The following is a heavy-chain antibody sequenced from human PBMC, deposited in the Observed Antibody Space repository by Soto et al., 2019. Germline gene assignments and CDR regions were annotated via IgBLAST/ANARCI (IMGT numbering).Heavy chain of an antibody. V-gene: IGHV3-73*01. Sequence: PGGSLRLSCAASGFTFSGSAMHWVRQASGKGLEWVGRIRSKANSYATAYAASVKGRFTISRDDSKNTAYLQMNSLKTEDTAVYYCTRDPLLTGTTYDFDYWGQGTLVTVSS. CDR2: IRSKANSYAT. CDR1: GFTFSGSA. CDR3: TRDPLLTGTTYDFDY. D-gene: IGHD1-7*01. J-gene: IGHJ4*02.